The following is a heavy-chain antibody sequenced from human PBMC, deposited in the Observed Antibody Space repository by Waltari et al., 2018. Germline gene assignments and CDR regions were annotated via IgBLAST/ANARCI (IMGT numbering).Heavy chain of an antibody. CDR3: ARDPGYYYYYGMDV. V-gene: IGHV4-34*01. CDR2: INHSGST. J-gene: IGHJ6*02. Sequence: QVQLQQWGAGLLKPSETLSLTCAVYGGSFSGYYWSWIRQPPGKGLEWIGEINHSGSTNSNPSLKSRVTISVDTSKNQFSLKLSSVTAADTAVYYCARDPGYYYYYGMDVWGQGTTVTVSS. CDR1: GGSFSGYY.